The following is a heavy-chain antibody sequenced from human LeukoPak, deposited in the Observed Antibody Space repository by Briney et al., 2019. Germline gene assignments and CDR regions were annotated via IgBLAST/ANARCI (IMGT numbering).Heavy chain of an antibody. CDR2: ISPSGDIR. V-gene: IGHV3-21*01. CDR3: ARAGYSYGYYYYYYMDV. J-gene: IGHJ6*03. Sequence: GGSLRLSCAASGFTFSNHGMNWVRQAPGKGLEWVSGISPSGDIRYYADSVKGRFTISRDNAKNSLYLQMNSLRAEDTAVYYCARAGYSYGYYYYYYMDVWGKGTTVTISS. D-gene: IGHD5-18*01. CDR1: GFTFSNHG.